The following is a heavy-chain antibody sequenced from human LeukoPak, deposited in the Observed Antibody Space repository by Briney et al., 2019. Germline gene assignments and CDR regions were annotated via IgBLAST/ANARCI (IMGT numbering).Heavy chain of an antibody. Sequence: ASETLTLTCTVSGGSMSPFYWSWIRQSPGKGLEWIGSIYYSGGTNYNPSLKSRVTISVDTSKNQFSLELSSVTAADTAVYYCAVNSTTHTFDIWGQGTMVTVSS. CDR1: GGSMSPFY. D-gene: IGHD1-1*01. CDR3: AVNSTTHTFDI. V-gene: IGHV4-59*08. J-gene: IGHJ3*02. CDR2: IYYSGGT.